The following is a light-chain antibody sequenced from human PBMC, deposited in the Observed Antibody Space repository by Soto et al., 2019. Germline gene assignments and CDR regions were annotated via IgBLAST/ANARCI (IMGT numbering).Light chain of an antibody. CDR3: QQYNNWPPT. V-gene: IGKV3-15*01. J-gene: IGKJ1*01. Sequence: EIVMTQSPATLSASPGERATLSCSASQSVRSNLAWYQQKPGQAPRLLIYGASTRATGIPARLSGSGSGTEFTLSIGSLQSEDFAVYYCQQYNNWPPTFGQGTKVEIK. CDR1: QSVRSN. CDR2: GAS.